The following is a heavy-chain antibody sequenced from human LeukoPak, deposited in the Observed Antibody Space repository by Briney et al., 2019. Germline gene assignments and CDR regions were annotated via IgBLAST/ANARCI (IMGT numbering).Heavy chain of an antibody. Sequence: GGSLRLSCAASGFTFSSYSMNWVRQAPGKGLEWVSSISSSSSYINYADSVKGRFTISRDNAKNSLYLQMNSLRAEDTAVYYCARGRVVPAAIRYYYYMDVWGKGTTVTVSS. V-gene: IGHV3-21*01. CDR2: ISSSSSYI. CDR1: GFTFSSYS. CDR3: ARGRVVPAAIRYYYYMDV. D-gene: IGHD2-2*02. J-gene: IGHJ6*03.